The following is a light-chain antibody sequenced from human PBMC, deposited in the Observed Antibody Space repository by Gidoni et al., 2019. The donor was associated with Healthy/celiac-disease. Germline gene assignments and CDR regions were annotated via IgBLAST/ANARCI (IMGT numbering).Light chain of an antibody. CDR2: DAS. J-gene: IGKJ4*01. Sequence: EMVLTQSPATLSLSPGERATLSCRASQSVSSYFAWYQQNTGQAPRLLIYDASNRATGIPARFSGSGSGTDFTLTISSLEPEDFAVYYCQQRSNWPLTFGGGTKVEIK. CDR3: QQRSNWPLT. V-gene: IGKV3-11*01. CDR1: QSVSSY.